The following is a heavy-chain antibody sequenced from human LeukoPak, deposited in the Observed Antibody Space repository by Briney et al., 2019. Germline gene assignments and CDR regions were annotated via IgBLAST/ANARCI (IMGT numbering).Heavy chain of an antibody. V-gene: IGHV3-66*01. Sequence: GGSLRLSCAASGFTVSSNYMSWVRQAPGKGLEWVSVIYSGGSTYYADSVKGRFTISRDNSKNTLYLQMNSLRAEDTAVYYCAKGRWLVSDAFDIWGQGTMVTVSS. CDR3: AKGRWLVSDAFDI. D-gene: IGHD6-19*01. CDR1: GFTVSSNY. CDR2: IYSGGST. J-gene: IGHJ3*02.